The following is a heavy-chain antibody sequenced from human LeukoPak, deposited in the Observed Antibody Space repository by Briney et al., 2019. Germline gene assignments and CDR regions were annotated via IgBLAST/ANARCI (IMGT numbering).Heavy chain of an antibody. CDR3: ARRAGAYSHPYDY. CDR1: GFTVSSNY. J-gene: IGHJ4*02. V-gene: IGHV3-53*01. CDR2: IYSDNT. D-gene: IGHD4/OR15-4a*01. Sequence: GGSLRLSCAASGFTVSSNYMSWVRQAPGKGLEWVSFIYSDNTHYSDSVKGRFTISRDNSKNTLYLQMNSLRAEDTAVYYCARRAGAYSHPYDYWGQGTLVAVSS.